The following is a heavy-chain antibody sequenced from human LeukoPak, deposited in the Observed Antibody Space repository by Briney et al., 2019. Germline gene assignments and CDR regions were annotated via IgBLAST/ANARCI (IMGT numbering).Heavy chain of an antibody. CDR3: AKHDYGDMDDAFDI. CDR2: IYYSGST. J-gene: IGHJ3*02. CDR1: GGSISSYY. Sequence: PSETLSLTCTVSGGSISSYYRSWIRQPPGKGLEWIGYIYYSGSTNYNPSLKSRVTISVDTSKNQFSLKLSSVTAADTAVYYCAKHDYGDMDDAFDIWGQGTMVTVSS. V-gene: IGHV4-59*01. D-gene: IGHD4-17*01.